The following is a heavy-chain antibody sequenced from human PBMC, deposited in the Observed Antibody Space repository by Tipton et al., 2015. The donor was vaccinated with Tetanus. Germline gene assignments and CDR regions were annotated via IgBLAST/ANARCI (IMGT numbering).Heavy chain of an antibody. Sequence: SLRLSCAASGFTFSAYYMSWIRLAPGKGLEWISYISHTGTTTYYSASVMGRFTVSRDNTKNSLYLAINSLRAEDTAVYYCAKSESRIAPRIPWGMDIWGQGTLVTASS. D-gene: IGHD3-16*01. CDR3: AKSESRIAPRIPWGMDI. J-gene: IGHJ4*02. V-gene: IGHV3-11*01. CDR2: ISHTGTTT. CDR1: GFTFSAYY.